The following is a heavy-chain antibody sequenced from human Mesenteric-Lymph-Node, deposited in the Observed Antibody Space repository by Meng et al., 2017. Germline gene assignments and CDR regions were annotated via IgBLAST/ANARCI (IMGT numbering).Heavy chain of an antibody. J-gene: IGHJ4*02. Sequence: SGPTLVKPTQTLTLTCTFSGFSLSTSGVGVGWICQPPGKALEWLALIYWNDDKRYSPSLKSRLTITKDTSKNQVVLTMTNMDPVDTATYYCAHRNWLGYFDYWGQGTLVTVSS. D-gene: IGHD5-12*01. V-gene: IGHV2-5*01. CDR3: AHRNWLGYFDY. CDR2: IYWNDDK. CDR1: GFSLSTSGVG.